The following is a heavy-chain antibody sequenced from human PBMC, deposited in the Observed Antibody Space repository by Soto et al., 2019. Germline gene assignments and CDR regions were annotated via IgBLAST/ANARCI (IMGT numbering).Heavy chain of an antibody. D-gene: IGHD3-9*01. CDR1: GFTFSNAW. V-gene: IGHV3-15*01. Sequence: GGSLRLSCAASGFTFSNAWMSWVRQAPGKGLEWVGRIKSKTDGGTTDYAAPVKGRFTISRDDSKNTLYLQMNSLKTEDTAVYYCTTLYDILTGPYYYYGMDVWSQGTTVTVSS. CDR2: IKSKTDGGTT. J-gene: IGHJ6*02. CDR3: TTLYDILTGPYYYYGMDV.